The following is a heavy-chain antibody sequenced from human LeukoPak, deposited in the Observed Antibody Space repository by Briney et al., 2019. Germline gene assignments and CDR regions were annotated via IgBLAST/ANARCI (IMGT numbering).Heavy chain of an antibody. CDR1: GYTFTSYG. CDR2: ISDYSGNT. V-gene: IGHV1-18*01. Sequence: ASVTVSCKASGYTFTSYGMSWVRQAPGQGLEWMGWISDYSGNTNYAQKLQGRVTMTTDTSTSTAYMELRSLRSDDTAVYYCARGQTKIVVGTLYYMDVWGKGTTVTVSS. CDR3: ARGQTKIVVGTLYYMDV. D-gene: IGHD2-15*01. J-gene: IGHJ6*03.